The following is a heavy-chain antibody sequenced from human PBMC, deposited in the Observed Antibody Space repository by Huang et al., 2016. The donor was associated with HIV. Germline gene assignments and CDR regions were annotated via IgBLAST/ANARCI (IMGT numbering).Heavy chain of an antibody. J-gene: IGHJ4*02. CDR3: ARGQLGSYGDYDVLY. CDR2: ISPMFGTP. Sequence: QVQLVQSGAEVKTPGSSVKVSCKASGGTFSKYAISWVRQAPGQGLEWMGGISPMFGTPNYARKFQGRVTITADDCTSTTYVEVSSLRSEDTALYYCARGQLGSYGDYDVLYWGQGTLVTVSS. D-gene: IGHD4-17*01. CDR1: GGTFSKYA. V-gene: IGHV1-69*13.